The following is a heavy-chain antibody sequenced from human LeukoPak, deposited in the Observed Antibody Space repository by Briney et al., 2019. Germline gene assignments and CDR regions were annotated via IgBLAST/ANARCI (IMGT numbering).Heavy chain of an antibody. D-gene: IGHD6-19*01. J-gene: IGHJ4*02. CDR1: GFTFSSYG. Sequence: GGSLRLSCAASGFTFSSYGMHWVRQAPGKGLEWVAVISYDGSNKYYADSVKGRFTISRDNSKNTLYLQMNSRRAEDTAVYYCASSRGGYSSGWYDFDYWGQGTLVTVSS. CDR3: ASSRGGYSSGWYDFDY. CDR2: ISYDGSNK. V-gene: IGHV3-30*03.